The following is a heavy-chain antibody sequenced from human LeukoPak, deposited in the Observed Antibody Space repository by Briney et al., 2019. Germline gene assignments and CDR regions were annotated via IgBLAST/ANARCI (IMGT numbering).Heavy chain of an antibody. CDR3: ARAPYYYDSDGCYFDY. CDR2: IKQDGSEK. V-gene: IGHV3-7*01. Sequence: GGSLRLSCAASGFTFSNYWMSWVRQAPGKGLEWVANIKQDGSEKYYVDSVKGRFTISRDNAKNSLFLQMNSLRSEDTAVYYCARAPYYYDSDGCYFDYWGQGTLVTVSS. J-gene: IGHJ4*02. D-gene: IGHD3-22*01. CDR1: GFTFSNYW.